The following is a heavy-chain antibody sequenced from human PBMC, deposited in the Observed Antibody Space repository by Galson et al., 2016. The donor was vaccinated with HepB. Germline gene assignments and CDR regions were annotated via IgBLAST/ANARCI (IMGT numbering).Heavy chain of an antibody. CDR2: LNYSGNT. CDR3: ARDRGGALEVAGTPFGDWYFDL. Sequence: TLSLTCTVSGGSISSTNCHWGWIRQPPGKGLEWIGSLNYSGNTNYNPSLQSRVTISVDTSKNQFSLKVHSVTAADTAMYYCARDRGGALEVAGTPFGDWYFDLWGRGALVTVSS. D-gene: IGHD6-19*01. CDR1: GGSISSTNCH. V-gene: IGHV4-39*07. J-gene: IGHJ2*01.